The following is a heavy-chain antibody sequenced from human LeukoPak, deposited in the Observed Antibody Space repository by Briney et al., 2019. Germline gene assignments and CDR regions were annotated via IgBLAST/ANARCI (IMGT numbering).Heavy chain of an antibody. CDR2: IYSGGST. V-gene: IGHV3-53*01. D-gene: IGHD4-23*01. Sequence: GGSLRLSCAASGFTVSSNYMSWVRQAPGKGLEWVSVIYSGGSTYYADSVKGRFTISRDNSKNTLYLQMNSLRAEDTAVYYCAKVRYGGNNHFDYWGQGTLVTVSS. J-gene: IGHJ4*02. CDR3: AKVRYGGNNHFDY. CDR1: GFTVSSNY.